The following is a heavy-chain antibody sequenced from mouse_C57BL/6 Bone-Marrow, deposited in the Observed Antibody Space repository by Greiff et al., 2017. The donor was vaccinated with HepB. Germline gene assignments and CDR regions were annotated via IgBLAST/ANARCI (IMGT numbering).Heavy chain of an antibody. V-gene: IGHV5-4*01. CDR1: GFTFSSYA. J-gene: IGHJ2*01. CDR3: AREWAITTVVPYYFDY. Sequence: DVKLVESGGGLVKPGGSLKLSCAASGFTFSSYAMSWVRQTPEKRLEWVATISDGGSYTYYPDNVKGRFTISRDNAKNNLYLQMSHLKSEDTAMYYCAREWAITTVVPYYFDYWGQGTTLTVSS. CDR2: ISDGGSYT. D-gene: IGHD1-1*01.